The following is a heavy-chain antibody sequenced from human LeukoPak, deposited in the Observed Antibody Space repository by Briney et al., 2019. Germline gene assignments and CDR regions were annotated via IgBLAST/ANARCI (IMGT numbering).Heavy chain of an antibody. CDR2: ISSSGNKI. CDR1: GFTFSSYA. V-gene: IGHV3-48*03. J-gene: IGHJ5*02. CDR3: ARGQRPQYTSTWDNWFDP. D-gene: IGHD2-2*01. Sequence: PGGSLRLSCAASGFTFSSYAMSWVRQAPGKRLQWVSYISSSGNKIYYAASVKGRFTISRDNAKNSLYLQIDSLRAEDTAVYYCARGQRPQYTSTWDNWFDPWGQGTQVTVSS.